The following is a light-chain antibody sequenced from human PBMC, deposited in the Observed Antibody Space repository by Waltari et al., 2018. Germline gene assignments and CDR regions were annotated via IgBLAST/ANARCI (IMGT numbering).Light chain of an antibody. J-gene: IGLJ3*02. Sequence: QSVLTQPPSVSGAPGQRVTISCTGSGSNIGAGYDVHWYQHLPRAAPKLLIYVSRSRPFGLPDRCLGSTSGTSASLAITGLQAEDEVDYYCQSYDTSLSVVFGGGTKLTVL. CDR2: VSR. CDR1: GSNIGAGYD. V-gene: IGLV1-40*01. CDR3: QSYDTSLSVV.